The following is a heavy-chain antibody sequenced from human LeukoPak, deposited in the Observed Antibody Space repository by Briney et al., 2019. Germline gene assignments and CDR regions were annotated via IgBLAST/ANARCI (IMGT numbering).Heavy chain of an antibody. CDR2: LNPNSGGT. CDR3: ARELHVERDDY. CDR1: GYTFTGYY. D-gene: IGHD1-1*01. J-gene: IGHJ4*02. V-gene: IGHV1-2*06. Sequence: ASVKVSCKASGYTFTGYYMHWVRQAPGQGLEWMGRLNPNSGGTNYAQKFQGRVTMTKDTSISTAYMELSRLRSDDTAVYYCARELHVERDDYWGQGTLVTVSS.